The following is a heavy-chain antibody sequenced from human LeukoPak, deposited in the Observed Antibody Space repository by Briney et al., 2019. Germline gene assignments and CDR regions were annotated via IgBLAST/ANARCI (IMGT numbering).Heavy chain of an antibody. V-gene: IGHV4-30-2*01. CDR2: IYHSRIT. Sequence: PSQTLSLTCTVSGGSLSSCGYYWTWLRQPPGKGLEWIAYIYHSRITYYDSSLKSRVTISVDRSKNQFSLKLSSVTAADTAVYYCARDEGLTYCSSTSCYAARWFDPWGQGTLVTVSS. CDR1: GGSLSSCGYY. J-gene: IGHJ5*02. CDR3: ARDEGLTYCSSTSCYAARWFDP. D-gene: IGHD2-2*01.